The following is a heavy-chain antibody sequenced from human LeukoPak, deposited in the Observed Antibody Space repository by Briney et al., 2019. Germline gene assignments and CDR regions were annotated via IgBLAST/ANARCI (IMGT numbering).Heavy chain of an antibody. CDR2: IYYSGST. D-gene: IGHD6-13*01. Sequence: PSETLSLTCTVSGGSISSYYWSWIRQPPGKGLEWIGYIYYSGSTNYNPSLKSRVSISVDTSKNQFSLKLRSVTAADPAVYYCASTAGNSSWTPWGQGTLATVSS. V-gene: IGHV4-59*01. CDR1: GGSISSYY. CDR3: ASTAGNSSWTP. J-gene: IGHJ5*02.